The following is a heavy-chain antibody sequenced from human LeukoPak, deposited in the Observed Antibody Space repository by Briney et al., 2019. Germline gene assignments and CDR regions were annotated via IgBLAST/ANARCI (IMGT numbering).Heavy chain of an antibody. D-gene: IGHD6-6*01. V-gene: IGHV3-11*01. CDR1: GFTFSDYY. CDR3: ARASVYAARLRYFDY. CDR2: ISSSGSTV. J-gene: IGHJ4*02. Sequence: GGSLRLSCAASGFTFSDYYMSWIRQAPGKGLEWVSYISSSGSTVYYADPVKGRFTISRDNAKNSLYLQMNSLRAEDTAVYYCARASVYAARLRYFDYWGQGTLVTVSS.